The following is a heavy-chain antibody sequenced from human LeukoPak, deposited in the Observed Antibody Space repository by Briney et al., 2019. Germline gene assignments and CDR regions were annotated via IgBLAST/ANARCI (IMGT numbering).Heavy chain of an antibody. J-gene: IGHJ5*02. Sequence: SETLSLTCTVSGGSISSSSYYWGWIRQPPGKGLEWIGSIYYSGSTYYNPSLKSRVTISVDTSKNQFSLKLSSVTAADTAVYYCARLRKEGAYNWFDPWGQGTLVTVSS. V-gene: IGHV4-39*01. CDR1: GGSISSSSYY. CDR3: ARLRKEGAYNWFDP. CDR2: IYYSGST.